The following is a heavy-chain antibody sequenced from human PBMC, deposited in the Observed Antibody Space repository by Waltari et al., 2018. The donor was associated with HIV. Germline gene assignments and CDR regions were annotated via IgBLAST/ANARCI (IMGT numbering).Heavy chain of an antibody. CDR3: ARAGNYDILTGRRVHLGFDP. V-gene: IGHV4-39*01. CDR2: IYYSGGT. CDR1: GGSISSSSYY. Sequence: QLQLQESGPGLVKPSETLSLTCTVSGGSISSSSYYWGWIRQPPGKGLEWIGTIYYSGGTYYRTFLKSIVTISVDTSKNQFSLKLTTVTAADTAVYYCARAGNYDILTGRRVHLGFDPWGQGTLVTVAS. J-gene: IGHJ5*02. D-gene: IGHD3-9*01.